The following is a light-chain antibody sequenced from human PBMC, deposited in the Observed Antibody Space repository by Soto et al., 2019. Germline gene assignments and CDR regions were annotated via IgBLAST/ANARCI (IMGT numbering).Light chain of an antibody. CDR3: YQYNNWPPYT. CDR1: QSISSN. Sequence: EIMMTQSPATLSVSPGERVTLSCRASQSISSNLAWYQQKPGQAPRLLIYGASTRATGIPARFSGSGSGTGFTLTISSLQSEDFAIYYCYQYNNWPPYTFGQGTKVDIK. J-gene: IGKJ2*01. CDR2: GAS. V-gene: IGKV3-15*01.